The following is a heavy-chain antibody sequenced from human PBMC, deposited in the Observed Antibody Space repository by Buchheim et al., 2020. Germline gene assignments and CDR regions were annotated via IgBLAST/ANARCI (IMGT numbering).Heavy chain of an antibody. CDR3: ARDSMTSATETIYYYYYGMDV. Sequence: QVQLQESGPGLVKPSQTLSLTCTVSGGSISSGDYYWSWIRQPPGKGLEWIGYIYYSGSTYYNPSLKSRVTTSVDTSKNQFSLKLSSVTAADTAVYYCARDSMTSATETIYYYYYGMDVWGQGTT. CDR2: IYYSGST. J-gene: IGHJ6*02. V-gene: IGHV4-30-4*01. CDR1: GGSISSGDYY. D-gene: IGHD4-17*01.